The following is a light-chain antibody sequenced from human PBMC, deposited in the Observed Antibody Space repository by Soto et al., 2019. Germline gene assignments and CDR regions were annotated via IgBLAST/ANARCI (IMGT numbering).Light chain of an antibody. Sequence: IQLTQSPSSLSASVGDRVTITCRASQGINSYLAWYQQAPGKAPKLLIYGASTLQRGVPSRFGGSGSGTDFTLTISSLQPEDFATYYCQQLNSYPSFGGGTKVEIK. CDR2: GAS. CDR1: QGINSY. V-gene: IGKV1-9*01. J-gene: IGKJ4*01. CDR3: QQLNSYPS.